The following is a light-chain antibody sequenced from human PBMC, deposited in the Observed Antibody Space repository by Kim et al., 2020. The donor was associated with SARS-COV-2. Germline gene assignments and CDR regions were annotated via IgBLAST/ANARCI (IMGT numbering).Light chain of an antibody. Sequence: LTQPHSVSESPGQSVTISCTGTSSDVGGYNYVSWYQQHPGKAPKLMIYDVSKRPSGVPDRFSGSKSGNTASLTISGLQAEDEADFYCCSYAGSYTFGVVFGGGTNLTVL. CDR3: CSYAGSYTFGVV. V-gene: IGLV2-11*01. CDR2: DVS. CDR1: SSDVGGYNY. J-gene: IGLJ2*01.